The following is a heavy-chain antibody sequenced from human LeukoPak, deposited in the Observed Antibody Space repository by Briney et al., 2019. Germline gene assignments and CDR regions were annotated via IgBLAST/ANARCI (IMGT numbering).Heavy chain of an antibody. CDR3: ARRPDIVVVPAAAEGAFDI. CDR1: GGSISSSSYY. J-gene: IGHJ3*02. Sequence: SETLSLTCTVSGGSISSSSYYWGWIRQPPGKGLEWIGSIYYSGSTYYNPSLKSRVTISGDTSKNQFSLKLSSVTAADTAVYYCARRPDIVVVPAAAEGAFDIWGQGTMVTVSS. V-gene: IGHV4-39*01. D-gene: IGHD2-2*01. CDR2: IYYSGST.